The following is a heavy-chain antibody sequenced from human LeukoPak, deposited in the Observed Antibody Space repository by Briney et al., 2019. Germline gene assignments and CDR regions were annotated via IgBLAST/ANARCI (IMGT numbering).Heavy chain of an antibody. CDR2: INSDGSST. CDR3: ARVDTAMDPFDY. J-gene: IGHJ4*02. CDR1: GFTFSNYW. D-gene: IGHD5-18*01. V-gene: IGHV3-74*01. Sequence: GGSLRLSCAASGFTFSNYWMHWVRQAPGKGLVLVSRINSDGSSTTYADSVKGRFTISRDNAKNTLYLQMNSLRAEDTAVYYCARVDTAMDPFDYWGQGTQVTVSS.